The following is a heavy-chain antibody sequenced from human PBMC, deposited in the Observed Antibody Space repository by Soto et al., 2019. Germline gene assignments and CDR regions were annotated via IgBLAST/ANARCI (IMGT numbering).Heavy chain of an antibody. CDR2: ITDSGVNT. CDR1: GLSFSTYG. J-gene: IGHJ3*02. CDR3: AIFDEHGDPYPDALDI. V-gene: IGHV3-23*01. D-gene: IGHD4-17*01. Sequence: EVHLLQSGGGLVQPGGSLRLSCATSGLSFSTYGMSWVRQAPEKGLEWVSAITDSGVNTFYADAVKGRFTISRDNSKNTLYLQMNSLRAEDTAMYYCAIFDEHGDPYPDALDIWGHGTMVTVSS.